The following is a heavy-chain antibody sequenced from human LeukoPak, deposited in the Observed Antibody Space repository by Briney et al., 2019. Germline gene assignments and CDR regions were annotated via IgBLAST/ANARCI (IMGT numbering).Heavy chain of an antibody. J-gene: IGHJ4*02. CDR2: IRYDGSNK. V-gene: IGHV3-30*02. CDR3: AGGHGGNSGYFDY. D-gene: IGHD4-23*01. Sequence: GGSLRLSCAASGFTFSSYGMRWVRQAPGKGLEWVAFIRYDGSNKYYADSVKGRFTISRDNSKNTLYLQMNSLRAEDTAVYYCAGGHGGNSGYFDYWGQGTLVTVSS. CDR1: GFTFSSYG.